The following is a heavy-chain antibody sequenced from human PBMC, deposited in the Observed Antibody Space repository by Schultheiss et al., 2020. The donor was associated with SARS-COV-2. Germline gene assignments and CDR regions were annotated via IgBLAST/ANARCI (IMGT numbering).Heavy chain of an antibody. Sequence: GGSLRLSCAASGFTFSSYSMNWVRQAPGKGLEWVSSISSSSSYIYYADSVKGRFTISRDNAKNTLYLQMSSLRAEDTAVYYCARDGPWDGGKATPYFQHWGQGTLVTVSS. V-gene: IGHV3-21*01. D-gene: IGHD2-15*01. CDR3: ARDGPWDGGKATPYFQH. CDR2: ISSSSSYI. CDR1: GFTFSSYS. J-gene: IGHJ1*01.